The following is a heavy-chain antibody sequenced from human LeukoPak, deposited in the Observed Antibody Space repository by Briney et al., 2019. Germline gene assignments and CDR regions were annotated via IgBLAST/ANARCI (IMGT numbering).Heavy chain of an antibody. CDR3: AKEGRSLQTY. CDR1: GFMFSSNW. V-gene: IGHV3-7*03. D-gene: IGHD5-24*01. J-gene: IGHJ4*02. CDR2: IKEDGTET. Sequence: GGSLRLSCAASGFMFSSNWMSWVRLAPGKGLEWVANIKEDGTETYYVDSVKGRFTISRDNAKNSLYLQMNGLRVEDTAVYYCAKEGRSLQTYWGQGTLVTVSS.